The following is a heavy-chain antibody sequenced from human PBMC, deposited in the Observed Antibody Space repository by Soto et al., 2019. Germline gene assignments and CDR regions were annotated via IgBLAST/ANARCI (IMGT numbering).Heavy chain of an antibody. CDR2: INPNSGGT. V-gene: IGHV1-2*04. J-gene: IGHJ4*02. Sequence: ASVKVSCKASGYTFTGYYMHWVRQAPGQGLEWMGWINPNSGGTNYAQKFQGWVTMTRDTSISTAYMELSRLRSDDTAVYYCARSPAPLSYDSSGYYQVWGQGTLVTVSS. D-gene: IGHD3-22*01. CDR3: ARSPAPLSYDSSGYYQV. CDR1: GYTFTGYY.